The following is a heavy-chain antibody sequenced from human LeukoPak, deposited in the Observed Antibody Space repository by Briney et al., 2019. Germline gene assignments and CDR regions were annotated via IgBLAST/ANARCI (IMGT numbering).Heavy chain of an antibody. Sequence: SETLSLTCTVSGGSISSYYWSWIRQLAGKGLEWIGRIYTSGSTNYNPSLKSRVTMSVDTSKNQFSLKLSSVTAAVTAVYYCAREGHDFWSGYYINRRVDYWGQGTLVTVSS. D-gene: IGHD3-3*01. J-gene: IGHJ4*02. V-gene: IGHV4-4*07. CDR2: IYTSGST. CDR1: GGSISSYY. CDR3: AREGHDFWSGYYINRRVDY.